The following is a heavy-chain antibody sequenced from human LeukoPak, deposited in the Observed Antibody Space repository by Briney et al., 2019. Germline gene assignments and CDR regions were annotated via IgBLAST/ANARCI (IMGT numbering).Heavy chain of an antibody. D-gene: IGHD3-9*01. Sequence: GASVKVSCKVSGYTLTELSMHWVRQAPGKGLEWMGGFDPEDGETIYAQKFQGRVTMTEDTSTDTAYMELSSLRSEDTAVYYCATSYYDILTRLFDYWGQGTLVSVSS. V-gene: IGHV1-24*01. CDR2: FDPEDGET. J-gene: IGHJ4*02. CDR1: GYTLTELS. CDR3: ATSYYDILTRLFDY.